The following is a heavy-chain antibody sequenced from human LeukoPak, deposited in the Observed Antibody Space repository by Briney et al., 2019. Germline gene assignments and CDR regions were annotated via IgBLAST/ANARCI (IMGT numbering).Heavy chain of an antibody. Sequence: PSGGSLRRSCAASGFTFSSYSMNWVRQAPGKGLGWVAVICYDGSNKYYADSVKGRFTISRDNSKNTLYLQMNSLRAEDTAVYYCAKDGIGYCSGGSCQDAFDIWGQGTMVTVSS. CDR2: ICYDGSNK. V-gene: IGHV3-33*06. J-gene: IGHJ3*02. D-gene: IGHD2-15*01. CDR3: AKDGIGYCSGGSCQDAFDI. CDR1: GFTFSSYS.